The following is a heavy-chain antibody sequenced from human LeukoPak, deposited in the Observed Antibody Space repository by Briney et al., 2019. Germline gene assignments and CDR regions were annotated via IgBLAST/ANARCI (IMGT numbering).Heavy chain of an antibody. Sequence: SETLSLTCAVYGGSFSGYYWSWIRQPPGKGLEWIGEINHSGSTNYNPSLKSRVTISVDTSKNQFSLKLSSVTAADTAVYYCARLDDYGAPGWGQGTLVTVSS. V-gene: IGHV4-34*01. CDR2: INHSGST. J-gene: IGHJ4*02. CDR3: ARLDDYGAPG. D-gene: IGHD4-17*01. CDR1: GGSFSGYY.